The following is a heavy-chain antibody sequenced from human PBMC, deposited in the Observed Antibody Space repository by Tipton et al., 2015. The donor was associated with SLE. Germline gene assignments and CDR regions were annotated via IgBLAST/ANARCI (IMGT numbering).Heavy chain of an antibody. V-gene: IGHV4-38-2*01. CDR2: IYHSGST. Sequence: LRLSCAVSGYSIRSGYYWGWTRQPPGKGLEWIGSIYHSGSTYYNPSLKSRVTISVDTSKNQFSLKLSSVTAADTAVYYCARSDPGGYYGDYLFDYWGQGTLVTVSS. D-gene: IGHD4-17*01. J-gene: IGHJ4*02. CDR3: ARSDPGGYYGDYLFDY. CDR1: GYSIRSGYY.